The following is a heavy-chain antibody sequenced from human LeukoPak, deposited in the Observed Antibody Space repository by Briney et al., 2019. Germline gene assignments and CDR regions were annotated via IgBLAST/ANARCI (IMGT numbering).Heavy chain of an antibody. D-gene: IGHD1-26*01. CDR3: ARNKGELPRDAFDI. CDR2: ISSSSSYI. CDR1: GFTFSSYS. J-gene: IGHJ3*02. V-gene: IGHV3-21*01. Sequence: GGSLRLSCAASGFTFSSYSMNWVRQAPGKGLAWVSSISSSSSYIYYADSVKGRFTISRDNAKNSLYLQMNSLRAEDTAVYYCARNKGELPRDAFDIWGQGTMVTVSS.